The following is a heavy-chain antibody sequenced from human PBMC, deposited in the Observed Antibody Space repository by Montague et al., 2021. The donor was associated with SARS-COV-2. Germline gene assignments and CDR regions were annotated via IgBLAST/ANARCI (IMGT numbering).Heavy chain of an antibody. CDR1: GFTFRRYW. Sequence: SLRLSCAASGFTFRRYWMHWVRQVPGRGPVWVSRIQPDGTSTNYAASVKGRFTISRGNAKNTLSLQMNNLRAEDTAVYYCVRPLWFGDSDYFFESWGQGTLVTVSS. J-gene: IGHJ4*02. V-gene: IGHV3-74*01. CDR3: VRPLWFGDSDYFFES. D-gene: IGHD3-10*01. CDR2: IQPDGTST.